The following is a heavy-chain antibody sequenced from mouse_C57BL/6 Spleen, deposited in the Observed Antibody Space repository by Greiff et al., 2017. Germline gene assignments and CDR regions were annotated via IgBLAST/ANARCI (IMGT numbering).Heavy chain of an antibody. CDR2: IVPSDSYT. J-gene: IGHJ4*01. CDR3: ASRRDFYAMDY. CDR1: GYTFTSYW. Sequence: VQLQQPGAELVKPSASVTLSCKASGYTFTSYWMQWVKQRPGKGLEWVGEIVPSDSYTNYTQKFKGKATLTVDTASSTAYMQLSILTSEDSAVYYCASRRDFYAMDYWGEGTSVTFSS. D-gene: IGHD3-3*01. V-gene: IGHV1-50*01.